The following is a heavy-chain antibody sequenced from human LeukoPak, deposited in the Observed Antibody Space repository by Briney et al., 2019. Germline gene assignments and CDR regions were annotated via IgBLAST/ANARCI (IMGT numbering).Heavy chain of an antibody. CDR2: ISAYNGNT. V-gene: IGHV1-18*01. J-gene: IGHJ5*02. Sequence: ASVKVSCKASGYTFTSYGISWVRQAPGQGLEWMGWISAYNGNTNYAQKLQGRVTMTTDTSTSTAYMELRSLRSDDTAVYYCARDLYNGDYVGGHWWFDPWGQGTLVTVSS. CDR3: ARDLYNGDYVGGHWWFDP. D-gene: IGHD4-17*01. CDR1: GYTFTSYG.